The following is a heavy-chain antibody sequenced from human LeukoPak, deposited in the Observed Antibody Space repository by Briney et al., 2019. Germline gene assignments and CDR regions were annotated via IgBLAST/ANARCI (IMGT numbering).Heavy chain of an antibody. Sequence: ESLTLSCKGSGYSFTSYWIGWVRQMPGKGLEWMGIIYPGDSHTRYSPSFQGQVTISADKSITTTYLQWSSLEASDTAMYYCARTDSSGFRFDSWGQGTLVTVSS. CDR1: GYSFTSYW. D-gene: IGHD3-22*01. CDR2: IYPGDSHT. V-gene: IGHV5-51*01. J-gene: IGHJ4*02. CDR3: ARTDSSGFRFDS.